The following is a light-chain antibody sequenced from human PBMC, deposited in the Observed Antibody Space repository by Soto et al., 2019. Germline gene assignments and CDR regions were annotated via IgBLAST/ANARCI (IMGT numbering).Light chain of an antibody. CDR3: QQSYSGPLT. J-gene: IGKJ4*01. CDR2: AAS. CDR1: QSISSD. V-gene: IGKV1-39*01. Sequence: DIQMTQSPSSLSASVGDRVTITCRASQSISSDLNWYQQKPGKAPKVLIYAASTLQSGVPSRFSGSGSGTDFTLTISSLQPEDFATYYCQQSYSGPLTFGGVTKV.